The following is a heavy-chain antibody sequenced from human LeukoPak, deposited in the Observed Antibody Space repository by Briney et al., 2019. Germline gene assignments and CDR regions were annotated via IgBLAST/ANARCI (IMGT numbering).Heavy chain of an antibody. D-gene: IGHD3-22*01. V-gene: IGHV1-2*02. J-gene: IGHJ5*02. Sequence: ASVKVSCKASGYTFTGYYMHWVRQAPGQGLEWMGWINPNSGCTNYAQKFQGRVTMTRDTSISTAYMELSRLRSDDTAVYYCARDSSGYPTEAWGRGTLVTVSS. CDR2: INPNSGCT. CDR1: GYTFTGYY. CDR3: ARDSSGYPTEA.